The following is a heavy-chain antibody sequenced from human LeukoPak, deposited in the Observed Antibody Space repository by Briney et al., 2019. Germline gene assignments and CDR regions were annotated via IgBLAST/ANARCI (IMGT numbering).Heavy chain of an antibody. V-gene: IGHV3-23*01. D-gene: IGHD5-24*01. CDR1: GFTFSSYA. CDR2: ISGSGNGT. CDR3: AKRTMSAFDS. J-gene: IGHJ4*02. Sequence: PGGSLRLSCAASGFTFSSYAMSWVRQAPGKGLEWLSGISGSGNGTYYADSVKGRFIISRDNPKNMVYLQMNSLTVEDTATYYCAKRTMSAFDSWGQGTLLIVSS.